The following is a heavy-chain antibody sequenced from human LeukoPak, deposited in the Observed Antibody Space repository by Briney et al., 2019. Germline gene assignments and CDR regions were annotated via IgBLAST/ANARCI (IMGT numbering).Heavy chain of an antibody. V-gene: IGHV3-48*03. CDR2: ISSSGSTI. CDR3: ARDAGYYDSSGLYYDY. Sequence: LGGSLRLSCAASGFTFSSYEMNWVRQAPGKGLEWVSYISSSGSTIYYADSVKGRFTISRDNAKNSLYLQMNSLRAEDTAVYYCARDAGYYDSSGLYYDYWGQGTLVTVSS. D-gene: IGHD3-22*01. J-gene: IGHJ4*02. CDR1: GFTFSSYE.